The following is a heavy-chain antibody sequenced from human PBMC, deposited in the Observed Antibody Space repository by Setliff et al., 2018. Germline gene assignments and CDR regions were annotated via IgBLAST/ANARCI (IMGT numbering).Heavy chain of an antibody. Sequence: GGSLRLSCAASGFTFNNHYMSWIRQTPGKGLEWLCYISADDVSILYADSVKGRFSVSRDNAKNSVYLEMSGLRVEDTAVYYCARVGGYGWADQWGQGTLVTVSS. CDR1: GFTFNNHY. J-gene: IGHJ4*02. D-gene: IGHD2-15*01. CDR2: ISADDVSI. V-gene: IGHV3-11*01. CDR3: ARVGGYGWADQ.